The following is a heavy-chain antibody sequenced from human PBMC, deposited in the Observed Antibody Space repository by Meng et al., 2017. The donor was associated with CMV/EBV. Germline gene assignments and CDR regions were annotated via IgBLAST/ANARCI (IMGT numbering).Heavy chain of an antibody. CDR2: IYSGGST. V-gene: IGHV3-53*01. J-gene: IGHJ4*02. D-gene: IGHD6-19*01. CDR1: GYTVSSNY. Sequence: GGSLRPSCAASGYTVSSNYMSWVRQAPGKGLEWVSVIYSGGSTYYADSVKGRFTISRDNSKNTLYLQMNSLRAEDTAVYCCARDGVAGIDYWGQGTLVTVSS. CDR3: ARDGVAGIDY.